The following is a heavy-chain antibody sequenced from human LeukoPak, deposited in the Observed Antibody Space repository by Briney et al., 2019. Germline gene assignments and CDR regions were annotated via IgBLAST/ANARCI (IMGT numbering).Heavy chain of an antibody. V-gene: IGHV4-34*01. J-gene: IGHJ6*03. CDR1: GGSFSGYF. CDR2: INHSGST. CDR3: ARGKRYYYYYMDV. Sequence: SETLFLTCAVYGGSFSGYFWSWIRQPPGKGLEWIGEINHSGSTNYNPSLKSRVTISVDTSKNQFSLKLSSVTAADTAVYYCARGKRYYYYYMDVWGKGTTVTVSS.